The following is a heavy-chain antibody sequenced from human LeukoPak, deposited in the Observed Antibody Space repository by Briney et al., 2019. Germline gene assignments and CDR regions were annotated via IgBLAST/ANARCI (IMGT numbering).Heavy chain of an antibody. CDR2: ISSSSSTI. Sequence: GGSLRLSCAASGLTFSSHWMHWVRQAPGKGLEWVSYISSSSSTIYYADSVKGRFTISRDNAKNSLYLQMNSLRAEDTAVYYCARDLVDYGMDVWGQGTTVTVSS. J-gene: IGHJ6*02. CDR1: GLTFSSHW. CDR3: ARDLVDYGMDV. V-gene: IGHV3-48*01. D-gene: IGHD1-26*01.